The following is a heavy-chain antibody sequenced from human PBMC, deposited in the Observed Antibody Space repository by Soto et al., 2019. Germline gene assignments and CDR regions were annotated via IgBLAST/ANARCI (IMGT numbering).Heavy chain of an antibody. Sequence: GGSLRLSCAASGFTFSSYAMSWVRQAPGKGLEWVSAISGSGGSTYYADSVKGRFTISRDNSKNTLYLQMNSLRAEDTAVYYCAKVLTSPDCSSTSCYVGWFDPWGQGTLVTVSS. D-gene: IGHD2-2*01. CDR1: GFTFSSYA. J-gene: IGHJ5*02. CDR2: ISGSGGST. CDR3: AKVLTSPDCSSTSCYVGWFDP. V-gene: IGHV3-23*01.